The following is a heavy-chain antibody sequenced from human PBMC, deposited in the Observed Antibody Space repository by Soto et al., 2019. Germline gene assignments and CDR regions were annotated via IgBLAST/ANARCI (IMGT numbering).Heavy chain of an antibody. CDR3: AHLVLLWFGELSAEYFQH. V-gene: IGHV2-5*02. Sequence: QITLKESGPTLVKPTQTLTLTCTFSGFSLSTSGVGVGWIRQPPGKALEWLALIYWDDGKRYSPSLKSRLTIIKDTSKNQVVLTMTNVDPVDTATYYCAHLVLLWFGELSAEYFQHWGQGTLVTVSS. D-gene: IGHD3-10*01. J-gene: IGHJ1*01. CDR2: IYWDDGK. CDR1: GFSLSTSGVG.